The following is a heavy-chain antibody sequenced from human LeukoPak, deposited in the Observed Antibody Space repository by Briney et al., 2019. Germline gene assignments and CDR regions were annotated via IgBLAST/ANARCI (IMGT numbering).Heavy chain of an antibody. D-gene: IGHD2-15*01. CDR1: GFTFRNYW. Sequence: GGSLRLSCAASGFTFRNYWMGWVRQAPGKGLEWVANTKPDGSAEYYADSVRGRFTISRDNAKNSLYLQMNSLRAEDTAMYYCARDYCSGGRCYSVDYWGQGTLVTVSS. CDR3: ARDYCSGGRCYSVDY. CDR2: TKPDGSAE. J-gene: IGHJ4*02. V-gene: IGHV3-7*01.